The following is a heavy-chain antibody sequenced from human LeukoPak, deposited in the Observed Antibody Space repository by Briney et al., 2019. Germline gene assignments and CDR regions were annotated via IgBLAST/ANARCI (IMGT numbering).Heavy chain of an antibody. V-gene: IGHV4-59*02. Sequence: SETLSLTCTVSGGSVTTYYWGWIRQTPVKGLGWIGDIHYSGSTNYNPSLKSRVTISVETSKNQFSLELSSVTAADTAVYYCARIDYYDSGNYYKHDFWGQGTLVTVSS. CDR3: ARIDYYDSGNYYKHDF. CDR1: GGSVTTYY. CDR2: IHYSGST. D-gene: IGHD3-10*01. J-gene: IGHJ4*02.